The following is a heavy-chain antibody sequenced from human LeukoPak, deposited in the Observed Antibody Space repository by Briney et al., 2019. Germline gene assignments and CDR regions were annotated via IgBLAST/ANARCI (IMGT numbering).Heavy chain of an antibody. D-gene: IGHD1-1*01. Sequence: QPGGSLRLSCAVSGLTFTRDWMSWVRQAPGKGLEGLANIKEDGSEKYYADSVKGRFTISRDSAKNSLYLQMNSLRAEDTAVYYCAPETQLLDYWGQGTLVTVSS. J-gene: IGHJ4*02. V-gene: IGHV3-7*01. CDR3: APETQLLDY. CDR2: IKEDGSEK. CDR1: GLTFTRDW.